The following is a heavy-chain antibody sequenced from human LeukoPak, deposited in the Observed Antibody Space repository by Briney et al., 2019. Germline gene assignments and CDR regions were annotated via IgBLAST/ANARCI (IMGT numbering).Heavy chain of an antibody. V-gene: IGHV3-74*01. CDR1: GFTLSSYC. J-gene: IGHJ4*02. CDR3: ARVWTVNYADY. D-gene: IGHD1-7*01. Sequence: VGSLRLSCAASGFTLSSYCVHWGRQIPGKGLVWVSRINSDGTITNYADSVKGRFTISRDNTKSTLYLQMYGLRAEDTGVYTSARVWTVNYADYWGQGTLVTVSS. CDR2: INSDGTIT.